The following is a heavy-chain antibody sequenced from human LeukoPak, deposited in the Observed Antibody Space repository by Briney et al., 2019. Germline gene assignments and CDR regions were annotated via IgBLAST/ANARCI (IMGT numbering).Heavy chain of an antibody. CDR3: SRGARGSGTASDY. D-gene: IGHD3-10*01. CDR1: GFTFSSYW. V-gene: IGHV3-74*01. Sequence: PGGSLRLSCAASGFTFSSYWMHWVRQAPGKGLVWVSRINSDGSSTNYADSVKGRFTISRDNAKNTLHLQMNSLRAADTAVYYCSRGARGSGTASDYWGQGTLVTVSS. CDR2: INSDGSST. J-gene: IGHJ4*02.